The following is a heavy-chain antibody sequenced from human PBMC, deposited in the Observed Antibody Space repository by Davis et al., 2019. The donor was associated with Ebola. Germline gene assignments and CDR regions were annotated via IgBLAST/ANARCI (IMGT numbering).Heavy chain of an antibody. J-gene: IGHJ4*02. CDR3: AKQRGVGAIDYDY. CDR2: ISSNGGST. D-gene: IGHD1-26*01. Sequence: GGSLRLSCSASGFTFSTYAMHWVRQAPGKGLEYVSAISSNGGSTYYADSVKDRFTISRDNSKNTLYLQMSSLRAEDTAVYYCAKQRGVGAIDYDYWGRGTVVTVSS. CDR1: GFTFSTYA. V-gene: IGHV3-64D*06.